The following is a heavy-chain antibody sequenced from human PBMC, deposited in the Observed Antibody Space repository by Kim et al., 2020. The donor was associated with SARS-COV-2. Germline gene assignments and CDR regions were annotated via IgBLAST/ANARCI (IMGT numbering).Heavy chain of an antibody. J-gene: IGHJ4*02. CDR1: GFTFSSYS. CDR3: ARDSDFGVVIRRFDY. V-gene: IGHV3-21*01. Sequence: GGSLRLSCAASGFTFSSYSMNWVRQAPGKGLEWVSSISSSSSYIYYADSVKGRFTISRDNAKNSLYLQMNSLRAEDTAVYYCARDSDFGVVIRRFDYWGQGTLVTVSS. D-gene: IGHD3-3*01. CDR2: ISSSSSYI.